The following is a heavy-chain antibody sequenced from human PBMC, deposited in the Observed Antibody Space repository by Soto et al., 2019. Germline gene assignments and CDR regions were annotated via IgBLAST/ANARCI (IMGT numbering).Heavy chain of an antibody. CDR2: INHSGST. CDR1: GGSFSGYY. CDR3: ARRWGGIAAAGTHFDY. Sequence: SETLSLTCAVYGGSFSGYYWSWIRQPPGKGLEWIGEINHSGSTNYNPSLKSRVTISVDTSKNQFSLKLSSVTAADTAVYYCARRWGGIAAAGTHFDYWGQGTLVTVSS. J-gene: IGHJ4*02. V-gene: IGHV4-34*01. D-gene: IGHD6-13*01.